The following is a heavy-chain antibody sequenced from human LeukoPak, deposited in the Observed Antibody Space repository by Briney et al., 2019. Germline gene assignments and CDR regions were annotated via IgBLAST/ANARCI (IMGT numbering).Heavy chain of an antibody. J-gene: IGHJ6*02. Sequence: PGGSVRLSYAPSGFTFSSYAMSWVRQAPGKGLEWVAVISGGGSGTYYADSVRGRFTISRDNSKNTVYLQRNMLTAEDTAVYYWAKGRVINVWFGMDLSGQGTTVTVSS. CDR3: AKGRVINVWFGMDL. CDR1: GFTFSSYA. CDR2: ISGGGSGT. V-gene: IGHV3-23*01. D-gene: IGHD3-9*01.